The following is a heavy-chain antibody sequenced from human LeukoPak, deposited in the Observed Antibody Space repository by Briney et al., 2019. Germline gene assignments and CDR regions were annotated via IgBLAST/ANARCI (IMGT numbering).Heavy chain of an antibody. J-gene: IGHJ4*02. V-gene: IGHV1-2*02. Sequence: GASVKVSCKASGYSFADYYMHWVRQAPGQGLEWMGWIKPNSGGTRSAQKFQGRVTITRNTSISTAYMELSSLRSEDTAVYYCAREDYYDSGSNDYWGQGTLVTVSS. CDR1: GYSFADYY. CDR2: IKPNSGGT. CDR3: AREDYYDSGSNDY. D-gene: IGHD3-22*01.